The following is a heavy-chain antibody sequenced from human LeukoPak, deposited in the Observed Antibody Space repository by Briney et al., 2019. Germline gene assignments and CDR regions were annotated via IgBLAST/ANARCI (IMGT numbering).Heavy chain of an antibody. J-gene: IGHJ4*02. CDR2: INPNSGGA. V-gene: IGHV1-2*02. Sequence: GASVKVSCKASGYTFTGYYMHWVRQAPGQGLEWMGWINPNSGGANYAQKFQGRVTMTRGTSISTAYMELSRLRSDDTAVYYCARDLGYCTNGVCPPDYWGQGTLVTVSS. CDR1: GYTFTGYY. CDR3: ARDLGYCTNGVCPPDY. D-gene: IGHD2-8*01.